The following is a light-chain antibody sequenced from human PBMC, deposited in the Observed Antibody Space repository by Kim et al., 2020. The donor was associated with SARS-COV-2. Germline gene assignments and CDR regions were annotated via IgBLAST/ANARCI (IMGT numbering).Light chain of an antibody. Sequence: SPGERAALSCRASQSVSNTYLALYQQKPGQAPRLLIYGASSRATDIPDRFSGSGSGTDFTLTINSLEPEDFAVYYCQQYGSSPGTFGQGTKVDIK. CDR1: QSVSNTY. J-gene: IGKJ1*01. CDR3: QQYGSSPGT. V-gene: IGKV3-20*01. CDR2: GAS.